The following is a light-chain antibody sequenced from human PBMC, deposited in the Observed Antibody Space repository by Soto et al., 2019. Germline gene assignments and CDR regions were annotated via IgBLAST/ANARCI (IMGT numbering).Light chain of an antibody. CDR3: CSYAGSSTVV. V-gene: IGLV2-23*01. Sequence: QSALTQPASVSGSRGHSITIPCTGTSSDVGSYNPVSWYQQHPGKAPKLMISEGSKRPSGVSNRFSGSKSGNTASLTISGLQAEDEADYYCCSYAGSSTVVFGGGTKLTVL. J-gene: IGLJ2*01. CDR1: SSDVGSYNP. CDR2: EGS.